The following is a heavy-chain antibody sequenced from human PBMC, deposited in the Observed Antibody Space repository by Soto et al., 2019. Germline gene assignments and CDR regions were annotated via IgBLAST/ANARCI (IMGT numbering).Heavy chain of an antibody. V-gene: IGHV4-30-4*08. CDR1: VGSISSGGYY. CDR2: IYYSGST. J-gene: IGHJ4*02. CDR3: ASRKSSPYSDY. Sequence: SETLSLTCTVSVGSISSGGYYWNWIRQHPGKGLEWIGYIYYSGSTYYNPSLKSRVTISIDTSKNQFSLKLSSVTAADTAVYYCASRKSSPYSDYWGQGTLVTVSS. D-gene: IGHD2-21*01.